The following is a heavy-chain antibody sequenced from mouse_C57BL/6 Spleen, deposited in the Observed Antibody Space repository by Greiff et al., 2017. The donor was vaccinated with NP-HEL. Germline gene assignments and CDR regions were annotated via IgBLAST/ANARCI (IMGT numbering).Heavy chain of an antibody. CDR3: ARRGTVVVDY. J-gene: IGHJ2*01. CDR2: IYPGSGST. D-gene: IGHD1-1*01. Sequence: VKLQQPGAELVKPGASVKMSCKASGYTFTSYWITWVKQRPGQGLEWIGDIYPGSGSTNYNEKFKSKATLTVDTSASTAYMQLSSLTSEDSAVYYCARRGTVVVDYWGQGTTLTVSS. CDR1: GYTFTSYW. V-gene: IGHV1-55*01.